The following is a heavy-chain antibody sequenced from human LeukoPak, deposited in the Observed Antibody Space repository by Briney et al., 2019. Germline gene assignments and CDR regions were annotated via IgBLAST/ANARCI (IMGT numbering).Heavy chain of an antibody. CDR1: GGTFSSYA. Sequence: GASVKVSCKASGGTFSSYAISWVRQAPGQGLEWMGGIIPIFGTANYAQKFQGRVTITADESTSTAYMELSSLGSEDTAVYYCARDRRDYDILTGYSYYFDYWGQGTLVTVSS. J-gene: IGHJ4*02. V-gene: IGHV1-69*13. D-gene: IGHD3-9*01. CDR2: IIPIFGTA. CDR3: ARDRRDYDILTGYSYYFDY.